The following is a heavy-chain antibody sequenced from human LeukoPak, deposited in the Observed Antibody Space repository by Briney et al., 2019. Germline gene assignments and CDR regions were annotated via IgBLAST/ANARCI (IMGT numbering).Heavy chain of an antibody. D-gene: IGHD3-10*01. CDR2: INTYYGNT. CDR3: ARGRFWDISFDY. V-gene: IGHV1-18*01. CDR1: GYTFTSYG. J-gene: IGHJ4*02. Sequence: ASVKVSCKSSGYTFTSYGITWVRQAPGQGLEWMGWINTYYGNTDYAQNFQGRVTMTTDTSTSTAYMELRSLRSDDTAVYYCARGRFWDISFDYWGQGTLVTVSS.